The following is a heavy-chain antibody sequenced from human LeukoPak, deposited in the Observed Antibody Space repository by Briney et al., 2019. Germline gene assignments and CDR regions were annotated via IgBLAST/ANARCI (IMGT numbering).Heavy chain of an antibody. CDR3: AKTSLRVVADYYFDY. Sequence: PGGSLRLSCAASGFTFSSYAMSWVRQAPGKGLEWVSAISGSGGSTYYADSVKGRFTISKDNSKNTLYLQMNSPRAEDTAVYYCAKTSLRVVADYYFDYWGQGTLVTVSS. CDR1: GFTFSSYA. D-gene: IGHD2-15*01. V-gene: IGHV3-23*01. CDR2: ISGSGGST. J-gene: IGHJ4*02.